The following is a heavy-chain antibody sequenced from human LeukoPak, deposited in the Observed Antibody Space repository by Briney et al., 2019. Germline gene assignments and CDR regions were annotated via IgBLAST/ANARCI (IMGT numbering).Heavy chain of an antibody. Sequence: GGSLRLSCAASGFTFSSYAMSWVRQAPGKGLEWVSAISGSGGSTYYADSVKGRFTISRDNSKDTLYLQMNSLRAEDTAVYYCAKSYGSGPVWDYWGQGTLVTVSS. D-gene: IGHD3-10*01. CDR3: AKSYGSGPVWDY. CDR2: ISGSGGST. CDR1: GFTFSSYA. J-gene: IGHJ4*02. V-gene: IGHV3-23*01.